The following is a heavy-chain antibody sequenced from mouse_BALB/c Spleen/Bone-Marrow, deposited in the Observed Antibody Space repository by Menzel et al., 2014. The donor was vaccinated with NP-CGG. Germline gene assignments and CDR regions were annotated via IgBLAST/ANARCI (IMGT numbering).Heavy chain of an antibody. Sequence: EVQLVESGGGPVQPGGSLKLSCTASGFDFSRYWMSWVRQAPGKGLQWIGEINPESSTINYTPSLKDKFIISRDNAKNTLYLQMSKVRSEDTALYYCTRLTYYGLSDYWGQGTTLTVSS. D-gene: IGHD1-2*01. CDR2: INPESSTI. CDR3: TRLTYYGLSDY. J-gene: IGHJ2*01. CDR1: GFDFSRYW. V-gene: IGHV4-1*02.